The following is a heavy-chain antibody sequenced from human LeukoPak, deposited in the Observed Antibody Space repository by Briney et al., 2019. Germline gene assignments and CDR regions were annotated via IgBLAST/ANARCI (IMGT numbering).Heavy chain of an antibody. CDR1: GITFKNCA. CDR3: AKDDSMTLDHFDY. V-gene: IGHV3-23*01. Sequence: PGGSLRLSCVASGITFKNCAMSWVRQAPGKGLEWVPGINYSGGHKYYADSVKGRFTISRDSSKNTLSLQMNSLTTEDTAVYYCAKDDSMTLDHFDYWGQGALVTVSS. D-gene: IGHD4-11*01. J-gene: IGHJ4*02. CDR2: INYSGGHK.